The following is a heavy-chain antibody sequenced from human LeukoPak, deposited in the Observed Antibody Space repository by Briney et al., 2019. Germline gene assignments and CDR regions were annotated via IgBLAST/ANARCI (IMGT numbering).Heavy chain of an antibody. J-gene: IGHJ5*02. CDR2: ISAYSGGT. V-gene: IGHV1-2*02. Sequence: GASVKVSCKASGYTFTSYGISWVRQAPGQGLEWMGWISAYSGGTNYAQKFQGRVTMTRDTSISTAYMELSRLRSDDTAVYYCARGKRVYDILTGYYSSSYWFDPWGQGTLVTVSS. CDR1: GYTFTSYG. CDR3: ARGKRVYDILTGYYSSSYWFDP. D-gene: IGHD3-9*01.